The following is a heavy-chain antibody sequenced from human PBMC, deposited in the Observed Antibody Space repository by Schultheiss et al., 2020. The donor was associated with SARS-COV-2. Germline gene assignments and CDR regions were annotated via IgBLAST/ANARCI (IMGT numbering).Heavy chain of an antibody. CDR3: ARRPLTSAWPFQH. Sequence: ASVKVSCKASGYTFLNYGISWVRQAPGQGLEWVGWIDPDNGGTKSPQKFQGRVTLTSDRSSTTAYLELSGLRSDDTAVYYCARRPLTSAWPFQHWGQGTLVTVSS. CDR1: GYTFLNYG. CDR2: IDPDNGGT. J-gene: IGHJ1*01. D-gene: IGHD6-19*01. V-gene: IGHV1-2*02.